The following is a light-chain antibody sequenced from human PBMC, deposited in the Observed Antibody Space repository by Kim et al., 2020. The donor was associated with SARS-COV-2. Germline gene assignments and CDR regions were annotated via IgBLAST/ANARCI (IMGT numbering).Light chain of an antibody. CDR2: DVS. V-gene: IGLV2-11*01. CDR3: CSYAGSYTYD. J-gene: IGLJ1*01. Sequence: QSALTQPRSVSGSPGQSVTISCTGTSSDVGGYNYVSWYQQHPGKAPELMIYDVSKRPSGVPDRFSGSKSGNTASLTISGLQAEDEADYYCCSYAGSYTYDFGTGTKVTVL. CDR1: SSDVGGYNY.